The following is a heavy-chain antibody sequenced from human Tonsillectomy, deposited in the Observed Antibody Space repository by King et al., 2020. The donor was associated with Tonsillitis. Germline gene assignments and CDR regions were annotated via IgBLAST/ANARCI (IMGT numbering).Heavy chain of an antibody. V-gene: IGHV1-18*04. D-gene: IGHD2-2*01. CDR2: VSTYNGDT. Sequence: VQLVQSGAEVKKPGASVKVSCKASGYTFTSYGINWVRQAPGQGLEWMGWVSTYNGDTNYAQNLQGRVTMTIDKSTSTAYMELRSLRSDDTAVYYCARGASTSSLYSFDYWGQGSLVTVSS. CDR1: GYTFTSYG. J-gene: IGHJ4*02. CDR3: ARGASTSSLYSFDY.